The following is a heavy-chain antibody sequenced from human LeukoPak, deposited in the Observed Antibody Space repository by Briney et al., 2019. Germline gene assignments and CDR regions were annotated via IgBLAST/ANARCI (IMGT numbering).Heavy chain of an antibody. Sequence: SETLSLTCTVSGGSISSSSYYWGWIRQPPGKGLEWIGSIYYSGSTYYNPSLKSRVTICVETSKNQSSLKLSSVTAADTAVYYCARHVGWSLAFDIWGQGTMVAVSS. CDR1: GGSISSSSYY. D-gene: IGHD6-19*01. CDR3: ARHVGWSLAFDI. J-gene: IGHJ3*02. CDR2: IYYSGST. V-gene: IGHV4-39*01.